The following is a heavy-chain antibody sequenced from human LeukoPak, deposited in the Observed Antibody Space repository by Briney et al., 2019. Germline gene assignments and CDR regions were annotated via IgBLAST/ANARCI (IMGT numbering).Heavy chain of an antibody. J-gene: IGHJ4*02. CDR2: IYTSGST. D-gene: IGHD3-10*01. V-gene: IGHV4-4*07. Sequence: PSETLSLTCTVSGGSISSYYWSWIRQPAGKGLEWIGRIYTSGSTNYNPSLKSRVTMSVDTSKNQFSLKLSSVTAADTAVYYCARDGALRGSGSYYEYYFDYWGQGTLVTVSS. CDR3: ARDGALRGSGSYYEYYFDY. CDR1: GGSISSYY.